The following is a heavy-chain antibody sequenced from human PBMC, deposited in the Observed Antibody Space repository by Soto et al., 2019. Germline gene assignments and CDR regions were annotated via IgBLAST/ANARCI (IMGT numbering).Heavy chain of an antibody. D-gene: IGHD2-21*02. J-gene: IGHJ5*02. CDR3: ARSRSLGVTAPRSNWFDP. CDR2: INPNSGGT. V-gene: IGHV1-2*02. Sequence: ASVKVSCKASGYTFTGYYMHWVRQAPGQGLEWMGWINPNSGGTNYAQKFQGRVTMTRDTSISTACMELSRLRSDDTAVYYCARSRSLGVTAPRSNWFDPWGQGTLVTVSS. CDR1: GYTFTGYY.